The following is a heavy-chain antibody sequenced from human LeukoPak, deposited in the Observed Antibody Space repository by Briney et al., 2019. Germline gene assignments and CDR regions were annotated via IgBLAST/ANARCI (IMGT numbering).Heavy chain of an antibody. Sequence: LPGGSLRLSCGASGFIFNTSAMHWVRQAPGKGLEWVAVISYHGKNKYYAESVRGRFTISRDNSKNTLYLQMNSLSTEDTAVYYCARDFDYWGQGTLVTVSS. J-gene: IGHJ4*02. CDR3: ARDFDY. CDR1: GFIFNTSA. CDR2: ISYHGKNK. V-gene: IGHV3-30*04.